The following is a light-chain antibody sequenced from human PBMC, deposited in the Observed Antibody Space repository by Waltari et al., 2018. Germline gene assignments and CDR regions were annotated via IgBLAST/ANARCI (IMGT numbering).Light chain of an antibody. J-gene: IGKJ1*01. Sequence: DIVMTQSPLSLPGTTGEPASTSCRSSQRLRHRNGNNYLDWYLQKPGQSPQLLIYWGSNRASGVPDRFSGSGSGTDFTLKISRVEAEDVGVYYCMQSLQALWTFGQGTKVEIK. CDR1: QRLRHRNGNNY. CDR2: WGS. CDR3: MQSLQALWT. V-gene: IGKV2-28*01.